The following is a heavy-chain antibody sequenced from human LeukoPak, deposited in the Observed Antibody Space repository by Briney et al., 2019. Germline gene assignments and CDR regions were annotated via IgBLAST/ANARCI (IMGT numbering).Heavy chain of an antibody. V-gene: IGHV1-2*04. CDR1: GYTFTGYY. CDR2: INPNSGGT. Sequence: ASVKVSCKASGYTFTGYYMHWVRQAPGQGLEWMGWINPNSGGTNYAQKFQGWVTMTRDTSISTAYMELSRLRSDDTAVYYCARERRWLQLRGGGGFDYWGQGTLVTVSS. J-gene: IGHJ4*02. D-gene: IGHD5-24*01. CDR3: ARERRWLQLRGGGGFDY.